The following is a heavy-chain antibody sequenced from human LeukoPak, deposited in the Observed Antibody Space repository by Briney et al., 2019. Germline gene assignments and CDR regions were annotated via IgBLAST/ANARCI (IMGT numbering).Heavy chain of an antibody. CDR3: ATRLEWLLYPFYYFDY. Sequence: GGSLRLSCAASGFTFSSYAMSWVRQASGKGLEWVSAISGSGGSTYYADSVKGRFTISRDNSKNTLYLQMNSLRAEDTAVYYCATRLEWLLYPFYYFDYWGQGTLVTVSS. D-gene: IGHD3-3*01. CDR1: GFTFSSYA. V-gene: IGHV3-23*01. J-gene: IGHJ4*02. CDR2: ISGSGGST.